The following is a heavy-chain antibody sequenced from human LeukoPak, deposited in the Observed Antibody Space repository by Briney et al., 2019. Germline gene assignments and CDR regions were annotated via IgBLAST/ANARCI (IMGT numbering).Heavy chain of an antibody. J-gene: IGHJ5*02. CDR2: IYYSGST. Sequence: SETLSLTCTVSGGSISSSSYYWGWIRQPPGKELEWIGSIYYSGSTSYNPSLKSRVTISVDTSKNHFSLKLSSVTAADTAVYYCARHPYDYGDYRRGGTWGQGTLVTVSS. CDR1: GGSISSSSYY. D-gene: IGHD4-17*01. V-gene: IGHV4-39*01. CDR3: ARHPYDYGDYRRGGT.